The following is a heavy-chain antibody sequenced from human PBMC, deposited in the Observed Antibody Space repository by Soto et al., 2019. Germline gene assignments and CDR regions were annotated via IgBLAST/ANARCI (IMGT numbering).Heavy chain of an antibody. J-gene: IGHJ6*02. Sequence: PGESLKISCKGSGYSFTSYWISWVRQMPGKGLEWMGRIDPSDSYTNYSPSFQGHVTISADKSISTAYLQWSSLKASDTAMYYCARHTVRDYYYDGMDVWGQGTTVTVSS. CDR1: GYSFTSYW. CDR3: ARHTVRDYYYDGMDV. D-gene: IGHD4-4*01. V-gene: IGHV5-10-1*01. CDR2: IDPSDSYT.